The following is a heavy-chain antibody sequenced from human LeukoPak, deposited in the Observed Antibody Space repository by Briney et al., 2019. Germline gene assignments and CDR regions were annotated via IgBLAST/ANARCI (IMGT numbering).Heavy chain of an antibody. V-gene: IGHV3-7*01. Sequence: GGSLRLSCAASGFTFSSYWMSWVRQTPGKGLEWVANIKQDGSEKYYVDSVKGRFTISRDNAKNSLYLQMNSLRAEDTAVYYCARDFGRIVVVPAAIVDYWGQGTLVTVSS. CDR1: GFTFSSYW. D-gene: IGHD2-2*02. J-gene: IGHJ4*02. CDR2: IKQDGSEK. CDR3: ARDFGRIVVVPAAIVDY.